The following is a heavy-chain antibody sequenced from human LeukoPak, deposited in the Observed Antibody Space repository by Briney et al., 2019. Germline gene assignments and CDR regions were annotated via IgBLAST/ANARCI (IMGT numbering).Heavy chain of an antibody. J-gene: IGHJ4*02. CDR2: ISWNSGSI. V-gene: IGHV3-9*01. CDR3: AKGSTSQYNWKLDY. Sequence: GGSLRLSCAASGFTFDDYAMHWVRQAPGKGLEWVSGISWNSGSIGYADSVKGRFTISRDNAKNSLYLQMNSLRTEDTALYYCAKGSTSQYNWKLDYWGQGTLVTVSS. CDR1: GFTFDDYA. D-gene: IGHD1-20*01.